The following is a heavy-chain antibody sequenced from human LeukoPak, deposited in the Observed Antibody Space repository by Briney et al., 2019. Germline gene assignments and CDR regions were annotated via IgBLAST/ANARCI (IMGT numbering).Heavy chain of an antibody. CDR2: INPSGGTT. J-gene: IGHJ4*02. CDR3: ARVNYHDSSGYFSSPSFDY. Sequence: ASVKVSCKASGYTFTNYYIHWVRQAPGQGLEWMGIINPSGGTTKYAQRFQGRVTMTRETSTSTVYMELSSLRSEDTALYYCARVNYHDSSGYFSSPSFDYWGQGTLVTVSS. CDR1: GYTFTNYY. V-gene: IGHV1-46*01. D-gene: IGHD3-22*01.